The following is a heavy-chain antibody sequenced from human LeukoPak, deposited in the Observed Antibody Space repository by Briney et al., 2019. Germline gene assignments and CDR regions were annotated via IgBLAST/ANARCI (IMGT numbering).Heavy chain of an antibody. D-gene: IGHD3-10*01. V-gene: IGHV3-74*01. CDR3: ARPETEGMVRESYFDY. Sequence: GGSLRLSCAASGFMFNTYWMHWVRQAPGKGLVWVSRINSDGSTTDYAGSVKGRFTVSRDNAKNTMNLQMNSLRAEDTAVYYCARPETEGMVRESYFDYWGQGTLVTVSS. CDR1: GFMFNTYW. CDR2: INSDGSTT. J-gene: IGHJ4*02.